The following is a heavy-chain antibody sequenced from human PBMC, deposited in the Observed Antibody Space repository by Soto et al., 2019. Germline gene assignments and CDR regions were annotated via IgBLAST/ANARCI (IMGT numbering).Heavy chain of an antibody. J-gene: IGHJ4*02. Sequence: SLKVSLKASGGTLRSYAINWVRQAPGQGLEWMGGIIPIFGTANYAQKFQGRVTITADESTSTAYMELSSLRSEDTAVYYCARDRYYDSSGSFDYWGQGTLVTVSS. D-gene: IGHD3-22*01. CDR3: ARDRYYDSSGSFDY. V-gene: IGHV1-69*13. CDR2: IIPIFGTA. CDR1: GGTLRSYA.